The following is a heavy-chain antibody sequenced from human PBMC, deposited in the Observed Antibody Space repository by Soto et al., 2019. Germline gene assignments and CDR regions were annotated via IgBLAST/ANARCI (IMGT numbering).Heavy chain of an antibody. CDR2: IYYTGKT. D-gene: IGHD2-2*01. Sequence: QVQLQESGPGLVKPSQTLSLTCSVSGDYIHVGGYYWTWIRQRPGKGLEWMGYIYYTGKTYYTPSLESRLTMSVDRSKSQFSLRLTSVTAADTAVYFCGRDLTSNANCIDPWGQGTLVTVSS. CDR1: GDYIHVGGYY. J-gene: IGHJ5*02. V-gene: IGHV4-30-4*01. CDR3: GRDLTSNANCIDP.